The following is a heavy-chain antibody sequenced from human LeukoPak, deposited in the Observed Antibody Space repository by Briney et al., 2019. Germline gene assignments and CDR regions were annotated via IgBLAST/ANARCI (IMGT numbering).Heavy chain of an antibody. CDR2: ISGRGGST. Sequence: QPGGSLRLSCAASGFTFSSYAMSWVRQAPGKGLEWVSAISGRGGSTYYADSVKGRFTISRDNSWDTLYLQMNSLRAEDTAVYYCAKDLDYYDGSAHPDYWGQGTLVTVSS. V-gene: IGHV3-23*01. D-gene: IGHD3-22*01. J-gene: IGHJ4*02. CDR1: GFTFSSYA. CDR3: AKDLDYYDGSAHPDY.